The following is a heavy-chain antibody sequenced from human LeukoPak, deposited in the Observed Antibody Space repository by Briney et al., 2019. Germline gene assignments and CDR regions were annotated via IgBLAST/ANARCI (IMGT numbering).Heavy chain of an antibody. Sequence: PGGSLRLSCAASGFTFSSHEMNWVRQAPGKGLEWVSYISSSGSTIYYADSVKGRFISSRDNTKNSLYLQMNSLRAEDTAVYYYAKDPTHFRVWDDYDNTRLNYWGQGTLVTVSS. CDR2: ISSSGSTI. CDR1: GFTFSSHE. V-gene: IGHV3-48*03. J-gene: IGHJ4*02. D-gene: IGHD3-22*01. CDR3: AKDPTHFRVWDDYDNTRLNY.